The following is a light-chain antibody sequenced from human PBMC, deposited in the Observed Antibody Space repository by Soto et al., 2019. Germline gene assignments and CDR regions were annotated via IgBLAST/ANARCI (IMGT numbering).Light chain of an antibody. Sequence: QSVLTQPASVSGSPGQSITISCTGTSSDVGGYNYVSWYQQHPGKAPKLMIYEVSNRPSGVSNRFSGSKSGNTASPTISGLQAEDEADYYCSSYASITTVVFGGGTKLTVL. CDR2: EVS. J-gene: IGLJ2*01. V-gene: IGLV2-14*01. CDR1: SSDVGGYNY. CDR3: SSYASITTVV.